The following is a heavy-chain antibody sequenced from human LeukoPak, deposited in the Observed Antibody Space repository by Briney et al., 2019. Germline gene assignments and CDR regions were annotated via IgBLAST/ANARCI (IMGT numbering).Heavy chain of an antibody. Sequence: ASVKVSCKASGYTFTSYDINWVRQATGQWLEWMGWKNPNSGNTGYAQKFQGRVTITRNTSISTAYMELSSLRSEDTAVYYCARGLRAGTRRVSYYFDYWGQGTLVTVSS. J-gene: IGHJ4*02. CDR2: KNPNSGNT. CDR1: GYTFTSYD. D-gene: IGHD1-1*01. V-gene: IGHV1-8*03. CDR3: ARGLRAGTRRVSYYFDY.